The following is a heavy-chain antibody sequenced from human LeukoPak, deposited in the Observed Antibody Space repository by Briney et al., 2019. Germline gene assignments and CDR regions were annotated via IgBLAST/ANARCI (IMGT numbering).Heavy chain of an antibody. Sequence: GGSLTLSCAASGFTFSSYAMGWVRQAPGKGLEWVSFISASGDTTYYADSVRGRFTISRDNSENTLYLQVNRLRAEDTAVYYCAKRYCTSTSCSFFDSWGQGTLVTVSS. CDR1: GFTFSSYA. CDR3: AKRYCTSTSCSFFDS. CDR2: ISASGDTT. V-gene: IGHV3-23*01. D-gene: IGHD2-2*01. J-gene: IGHJ4*02.